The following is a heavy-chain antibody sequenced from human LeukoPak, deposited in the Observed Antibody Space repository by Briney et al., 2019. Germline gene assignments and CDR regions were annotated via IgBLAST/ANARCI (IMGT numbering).Heavy chain of an antibody. J-gene: IGHJ4*02. Sequence: VASVKVSCKASGGTFSSYAISWVRQAPGQGLEWMGGIIPIFGTANYAQKFQGRVTITADESTSTAYMELSSLRSEDTAVYYCAREGIGTWGVFDYWGQGTLVTVSS. CDR2: IIPIFGTA. D-gene: IGHD1-7*01. V-gene: IGHV1-69*01. CDR3: AREGIGTWGVFDY. CDR1: GGTFSSYA.